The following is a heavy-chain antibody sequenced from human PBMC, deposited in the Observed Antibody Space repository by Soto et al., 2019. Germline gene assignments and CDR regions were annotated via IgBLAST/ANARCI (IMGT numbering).Heavy chain of an antibody. CDR2: INPSGGST. V-gene: IGHV1-46*01. CDR3: ARSGQLAHFDY. J-gene: IGHJ4*02. Sequence: ASVKVSCKASGYTFTSYYMHWVRQAPGQGLEWMGIINPSGGSTSYAQKFRGRVTMTRDTSTSTVYMELSSLRSEDTAVYYCARSGQLAHFDYWGQGTLVTVSS. D-gene: IGHD6-13*01. CDR1: GYTFTSYY.